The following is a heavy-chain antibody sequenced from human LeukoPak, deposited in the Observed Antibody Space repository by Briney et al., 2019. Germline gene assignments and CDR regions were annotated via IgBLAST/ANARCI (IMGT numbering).Heavy chain of an antibody. CDR1: GGSISSGGYY. D-gene: IGHD3-3*01. J-gene: IGHJ6*02. CDR3: ARDRKYYDFWSGSPRYYYYYGMDV. CDR2: IYYSGST. V-gene: IGHV4-30-4*08. Sequence: SETLSLTCTVSGGSISSGGYYWSWIRQHPGKGLEWIGYIYYSGSTYYNPSLKSRVTISVDTSKNQFSLKLSSVTAADTAVYYCARDRKYYDFWSGSPRYYYYYGMDVWGQGTTVTVSS.